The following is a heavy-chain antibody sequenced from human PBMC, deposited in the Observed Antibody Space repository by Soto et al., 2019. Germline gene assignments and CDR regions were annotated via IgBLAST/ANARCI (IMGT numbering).Heavy chain of an antibody. D-gene: IGHD1-26*01. CDR3: ARGAIVGATRDAFDI. CDR2: INHSGST. Sequence: SETLSHTCGVEGGTFRDYGCRWIRQTPGKGLEWIGEINHSGSTNYNPSLKSRVTISVDTSKNQFSLKLSSVTAADTAVYYCARGAIVGATRDAFDIWGQGTMVTVSS. CDR1: GGTFRDYG. J-gene: IGHJ3*02. V-gene: IGHV4-34*01.